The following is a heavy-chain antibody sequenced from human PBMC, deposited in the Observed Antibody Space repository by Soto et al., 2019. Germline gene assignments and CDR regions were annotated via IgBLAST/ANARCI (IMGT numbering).Heavy chain of an antibody. CDR2: IYYSGST. Sequence: SETLSLTCTVSGGSISSYYWSWIRQPPGKGLEWIGYIYYSGSTNYNPSLKRRVTISVDTSKNQFSLKLSSVTAADTAVYYCVREVFNYYDSSGYRQSWFDPWGQGTLVTVSS. CDR1: GGSISSYY. CDR3: VREVFNYYDSSGYRQSWFDP. D-gene: IGHD3-22*01. J-gene: IGHJ5*02. V-gene: IGHV4-59*01.